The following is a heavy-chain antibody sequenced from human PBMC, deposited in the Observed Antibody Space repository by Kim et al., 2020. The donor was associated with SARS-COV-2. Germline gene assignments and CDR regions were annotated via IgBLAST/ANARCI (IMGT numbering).Heavy chain of an antibody. J-gene: IGHJ4*02. V-gene: IGHV3-15*01. D-gene: IGHD1-7*01. CDR2: IKSKTDGGTT. Sequence: GGSLRLSCAASGFTFSNAWMSWVRQAPGKGLEWVGRIKSKTDGGTTDYAAPVKGRFTISRDDSKNTLYLQMNSLKTEDTAVYYCTTRTYNWNYVDDYWGQGTLVTVSS. CDR3: TTRTYNWNYVDDY. CDR1: GFTFSNAW.